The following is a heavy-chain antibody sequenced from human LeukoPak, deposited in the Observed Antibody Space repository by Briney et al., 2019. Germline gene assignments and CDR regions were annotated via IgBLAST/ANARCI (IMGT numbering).Heavy chain of an antibody. J-gene: IGHJ4*02. V-gene: IGHV1-46*01. CDR2: INPSGGST. CDR1: GYTFTSYY. Sequence: ASVKVSCKASGYTFTSYYMHWVRQAPGQGLEWMGIINPSGGSTSYAQKFQGRVTMTRDTSTSTVYMELSSLRSEDTAVYYCARSPPLVGDTSLPGYWGQGTLVTVSS. CDR3: ARSPPLVGDTSLPGY. D-gene: IGHD1-26*01.